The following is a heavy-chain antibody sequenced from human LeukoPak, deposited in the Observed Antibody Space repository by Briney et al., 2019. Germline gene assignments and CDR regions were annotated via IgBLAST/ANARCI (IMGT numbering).Heavy chain of an antibody. CDR1: GGSISSGGYY. Sequence: SETLSLTCTVSGGSISSGGYYWSWVRQHPGKGLEWIGYIYYSGSTNYNPSLKSRVTISVDTSKNQFSLKLSSVTAADTAVYYCARVVRWNHYYYGMDVWGQGTAVTVSS. V-gene: IGHV4-61*08. D-gene: IGHD1-1*01. CDR2: IYYSGST. CDR3: ARVVRWNHYYYGMDV. J-gene: IGHJ6*02.